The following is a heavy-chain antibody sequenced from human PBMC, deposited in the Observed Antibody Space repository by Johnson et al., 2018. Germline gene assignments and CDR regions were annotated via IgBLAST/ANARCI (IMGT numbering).Heavy chain of an antibody. CDR3: AKAGAWDDRSLDI. CDR2: ISGRGDRT. J-gene: IGHJ3*02. Sequence: VQLVESGGGLVQPGGSLRLSCAASGFTFSTYAMGWVRQAPGRGLEWVLGISGRGDRTYSADSLKGRFTISSDNSKNTLYLQMNTLRADDTAVYYCAKAGAWDDRSLDIWGRGTMVTVSS. D-gene: IGHD1-26*01. CDR1: GFTFSTYA. V-gene: IGHV3-23*04.